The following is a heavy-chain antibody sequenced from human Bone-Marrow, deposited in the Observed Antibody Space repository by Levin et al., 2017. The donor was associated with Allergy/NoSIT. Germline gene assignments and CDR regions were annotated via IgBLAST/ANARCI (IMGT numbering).Heavy chain of an antibody. CDR2: IYYSGST. V-gene: IGHV4-39*07. CDR1: GGSISSSSYY. Sequence: PSETLSLTCTVSGGSISSSSYYWGWIRQPPGKGLEWIGSIYYSGSTYYNPSLKSRVTISVDTSKNQFSLKLSSVTAADTAVYYCARADSSGYYLDAFDIWGQGTMVTVSS. D-gene: IGHD3-22*01. CDR3: ARADSSGYYLDAFDI. J-gene: IGHJ3*02.